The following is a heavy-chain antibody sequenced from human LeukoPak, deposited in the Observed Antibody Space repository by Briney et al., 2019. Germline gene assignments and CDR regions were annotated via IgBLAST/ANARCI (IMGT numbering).Heavy chain of an antibody. CDR1: GGSFSNYY. CDR2: ISHTGDIT. V-gene: IGHV4-34*01. D-gene: IGHD1-1*01. CDR3: AGVPDITARPCDS. Sequence: SETLSLTCAVYGGSFSNYYWTWIRQTPGKGPEWIGEISHTGDITNYNPSLKSRVTISVDSSKKQFSLKVTSVTAADTGVYYCAGVPDITARPCDSWGPGILVTVSS. J-gene: IGHJ4*02.